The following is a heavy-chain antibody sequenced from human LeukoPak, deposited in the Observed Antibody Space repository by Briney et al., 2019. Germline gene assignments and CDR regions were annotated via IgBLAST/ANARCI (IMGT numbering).Heavy chain of an antibody. V-gene: IGHV7-4-1*02. D-gene: IGHD2-15*01. CDR1: GYTFTSYA. CDR3: ARDRVVAATDYFDY. Sequence: ASVKVSCKASGYTFTSYAMNWVRQAPGQGLEWMGWINTNTGNPTYAQGFTGRFVFSLDTSVSTAYLQISSPKAEDTAVYYCARDRVVAATDYFDYWGQGTLVTVSS. J-gene: IGHJ4*02. CDR2: INTNTGNP.